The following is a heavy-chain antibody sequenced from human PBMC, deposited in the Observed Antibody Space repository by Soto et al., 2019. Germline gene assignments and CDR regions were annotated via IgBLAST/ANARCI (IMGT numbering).Heavy chain of an antibody. CDR3: ARLPWADYGGIFDP. CDR2: IYYSGST. J-gene: IGHJ5*02. V-gene: IGHV4-59*01. Sequence: SETLSLTCTVSGGSISNYYWSWIRHPPGKKLEWIGYIYYSGSTNYNPSLKGRVTISVDTSKNQFSLKLYSVTTADTAMYYCARLPWADYGGIFDPWGQGTLVTVPS. D-gene: IGHD4-17*01. CDR1: GGSISNYY.